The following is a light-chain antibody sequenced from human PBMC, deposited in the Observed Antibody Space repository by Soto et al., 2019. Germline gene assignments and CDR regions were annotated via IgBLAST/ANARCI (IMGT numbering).Light chain of an antibody. CDR3: AAWDDSQSGVV. Sequence: QPVLTQPPSASGTPGQRVTISCSGSISNIGSNYVYWYQQLPGAAPKLLIYRNNQRPSGVPDRFSGSKSGTSASLAISGLRSEDEADYYCAAWDDSQSGVVFGGGTKVTVL. V-gene: IGLV1-47*01. CDR1: ISNIGSNY. CDR2: RNN. J-gene: IGLJ2*01.